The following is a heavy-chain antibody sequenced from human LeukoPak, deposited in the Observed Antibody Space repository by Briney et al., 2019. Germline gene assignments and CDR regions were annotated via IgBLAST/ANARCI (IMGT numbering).Heavy chain of an antibody. CDR3: ARTGFGRDYYGMDV. CDR1: GGSISSYF. J-gene: IGHJ6*02. D-gene: IGHD1-26*01. Sequence: SETLSLTSTVSGGSISSYFWSWVRQPPGKGLEWTGYISYTGSTDYNPSLKSRVTISIDTPKNQVSLRVTSVTAADTAVYFCARTGFGRDYYGMDVSGQGTTVTVSS. CDR2: ISYTGST. V-gene: IGHV4-59*01.